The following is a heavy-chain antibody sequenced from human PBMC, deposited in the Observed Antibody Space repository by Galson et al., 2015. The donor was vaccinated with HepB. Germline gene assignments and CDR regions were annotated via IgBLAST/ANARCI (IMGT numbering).Heavy chain of an antibody. D-gene: IGHD3-10*01. V-gene: IGHV3-48*03. J-gene: IGHJ6*02. Sequence: SLRLSCAASGFTFSNYEMNWVRQAPGKGLEWVSHITSSGSSKNYADSVKGRFTISRDNAKNSLYLQMNSLRAEDTAVYYCTYLGSYFPEDYYYGMDVWGQGTTVTVSS. CDR3: TYLGSYFPEDYYYGMDV. CDR1: GFTFSNYE. CDR2: ITSSGSSK.